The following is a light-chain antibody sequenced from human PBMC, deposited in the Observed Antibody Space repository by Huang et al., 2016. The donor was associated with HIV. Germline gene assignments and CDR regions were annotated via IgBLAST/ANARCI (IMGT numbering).Light chain of an antibody. CDR2: GAS. CDR1: QSVSHY. V-gene: IGKV3-11*01. J-gene: IGKJ4*01. CDR3: QESDTWPRLT. Sequence: IVLTQTPASLSLSAGERATLSCRASQSVSHYLAWYQHKPGQPPRLLIYGASRRATDIPARFNGSVSGTDFTLTISSLEAEDSALYYCQESDTWPRLTLGGGTKVEIK.